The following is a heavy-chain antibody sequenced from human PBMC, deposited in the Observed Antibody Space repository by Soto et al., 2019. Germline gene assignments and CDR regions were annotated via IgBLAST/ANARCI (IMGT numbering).Heavy chain of an antibody. J-gene: IGHJ4*02. D-gene: IGHD4-17*01. CDR1: GYTFTSFA. Sequence: QVQLVQSGAEVKKPGASVKVSCKASGYTFTSFAIHWVRQAPGQRLEWMGWINAGDGSTKYSQIFQGRVTVTRDTSASTAYMELSSLRSEDTAVYYCARGTVITGALFDYWGQGTLVTVSS. CDR3: ARGTVITGALFDY. V-gene: IGHV1-3*01. CDR2: INAGDGST.